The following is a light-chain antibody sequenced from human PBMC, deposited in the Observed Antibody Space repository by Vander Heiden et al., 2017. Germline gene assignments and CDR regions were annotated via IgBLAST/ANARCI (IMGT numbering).Light chain of an antibody. CDR2: GAS. CDR3: QQYGSSPWT. J-gene: IGKJ1*01. V-gene: IGKV3-20*01. Sequence: IVLPQSPGTLSLSPGERATLSCRASQSVSSSYLAWYQQKPGQAPRLLIYGASSRATGIPDRFSGSGSGTDFTLTISRLEPEDFAVYYCQQYGSSPWTFGQGTKVXIK. CDR1: QSVSSSY.